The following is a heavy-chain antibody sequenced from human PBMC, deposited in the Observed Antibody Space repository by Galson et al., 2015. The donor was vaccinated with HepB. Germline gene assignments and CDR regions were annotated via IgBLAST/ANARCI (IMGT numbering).Heavy chain of an antibody. CDR1: GGSISRFH. V-gene: IGHV4-4*07. J-gene: IGHJ3*02. CDR2: VFSSGRT. D-gene: IGHD2-21*02. CDR3: ARNRGGDSWDDSFDI. Sequence: SETLSLTCSVSGGSISRFHWTWIRQPAGKGLEWIGRVFSSGRTTYNPSLNSRVTMSVDTFRNQFSLKMTSMTAADTHVYFCARNRGGDSWDDSFDIWGQGT.